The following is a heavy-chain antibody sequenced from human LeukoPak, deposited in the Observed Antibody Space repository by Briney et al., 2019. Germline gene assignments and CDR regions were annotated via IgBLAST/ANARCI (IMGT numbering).Heavy chain of an antibody. D-gene: IGHD2-15*01. V-gene: IGHV3-15*01. CDR3: ATAYSPSDH. J-gene: IGHJ4*02. Sequence: PGGSLRLSCSASGFTFSNAWMSWVRQAPGKGLEWVGHIKSRTDGGTTDYAAPVKGRFTISRDDSKNTVYLQMNSLKTEDTAVYSCATAYSPSDHWGQGTLVTVSS. CDR1: GFTFSNAW. CDR2: IKSRTDGGTT.